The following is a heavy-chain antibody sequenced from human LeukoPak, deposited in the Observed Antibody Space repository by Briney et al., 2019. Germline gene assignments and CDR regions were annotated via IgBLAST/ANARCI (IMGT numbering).Heavy chain of an antibody. Sequence: PGGSLMLSCAASGFKFDDYGMSWVRQAPGKGLEWVCDINWNGAWTCYADSVKGRFTISRDNAKNSLYLQMNSLRAEDTALYYCAGYYYDSSRGFDLWGQGTLVTVSA. CDR3: AGYYYDSSRGFDL. CDR1: GFKFDDYG. J-gene: IGHJ5*02. CDR2: INWNGAWT. V-gene: IGHV3-20*04. D-gene: IGHD3-22*01.